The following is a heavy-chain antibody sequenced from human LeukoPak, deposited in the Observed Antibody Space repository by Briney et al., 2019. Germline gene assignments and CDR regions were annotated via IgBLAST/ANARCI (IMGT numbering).Heavy chain of an antibody. CDR1: GFTFDDYA. Sequence: GGSLRLSCAASGFTFDDYAIHWVRHAPGKGLEWVSLISGDGGSTYYADSVKGRFTISRDNSKNSLYLQMNSLRTEDIALYYCAKDYDFWSGYFMYYFDYWGQGTLVTVSS. V-gene: IGHV3-43*02. CDR2: ISGDGGST. CDR3: AKDYDFWSGYFMYYFDY. D-gene: IGHD3-3*01. J-gene: IGHJ4*02.